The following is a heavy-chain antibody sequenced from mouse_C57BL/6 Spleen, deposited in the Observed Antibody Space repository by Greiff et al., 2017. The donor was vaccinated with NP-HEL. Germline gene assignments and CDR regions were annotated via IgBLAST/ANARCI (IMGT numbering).Heavy chain of an antibody. Sequence: VQLQQSGAELVRPGASVTLSCKASGYPFPDYEMHWVTQPPVHGLEWIGAIDPETGGTAYNQKFKGTAILTADKSSSTAYMELRSLTSEDSAVYYCTRSDYYGSSYGYCEVWGTGTTVTVSS. D-gene: IGHD1-1*01. CDR3: TRSDYYGSSYGYCEV. CDR1: GYPFPDYE. CDR2: IDPETGGT. J-gene: IGHJ1*03. V-gene: IGHV1-15*01.